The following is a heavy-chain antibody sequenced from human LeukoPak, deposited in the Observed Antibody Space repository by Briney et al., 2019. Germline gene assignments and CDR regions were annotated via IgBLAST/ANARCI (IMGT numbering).Heavy chain of an antibody. CDR1: GFNFFTYG. J-gene: IGHJ4*02. V-gene: IGHV3-33*06. Sequence: GGSLRLSCAASGFNFFTYGMHWVRQAPGKGLEWVAVIWYDGSNKYYADSVKGRFTISRDNSKSTLSLQMNSLRAEDTAVYYCAKFPSQSGSLTEGIDYWGQGTLVTVSS. CDR2: IWYDGSNK. CDR3: AKFPSQSGSLTEGIDY. D-gene: IGHD3-10*01.